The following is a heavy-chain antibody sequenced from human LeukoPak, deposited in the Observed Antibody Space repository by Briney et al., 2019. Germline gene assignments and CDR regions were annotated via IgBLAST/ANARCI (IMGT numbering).Heavy chain of an antibody. J-gene: IGHJ4*02. V-gene: IGHV3-30*02. D-gene: IGHD1-26*01. Sequence: GGSLRLSCAASGFTFSSYGMHWVRQAPGKGLEWVAFIRYDGSNKYYADSVKGRFTISRDNSKNSLYLQMNSLRAEDTALYYCAKDIRGSFGPQHFDYWGQGTLVTVSS. CDR1: GFTFSSYG. CDR3: AKDIRGSFGPQHFDY. CDR2: IRYDGSNK.